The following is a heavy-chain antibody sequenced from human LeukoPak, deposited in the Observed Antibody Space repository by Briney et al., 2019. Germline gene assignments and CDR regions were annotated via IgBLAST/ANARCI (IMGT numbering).Heavy chain of an antibody. CDR3: AKRGVVIRVILVGFHKEAFYFES. Sequence: GGSLRLSCAVSGITLNNYGMTWVRQAPGRGLEWVAGISDSGGTTKYADSVKGRFTISRDNPKNTLYLQMNSLRAEDTAVYFCAKRGVVIRVILVGFHKEAFYFESWGQGALVTVSS. CDR2: ISDSGGTT. V-gene: IGHV3-23*01. D-gene: IGHD3/OR15-3a*01. J-gene: IGHJ4*02. CDR1: GITLNNYG.